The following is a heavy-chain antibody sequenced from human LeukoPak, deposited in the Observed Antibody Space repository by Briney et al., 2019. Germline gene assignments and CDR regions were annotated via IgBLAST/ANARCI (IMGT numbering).Heavy chain of an antibody. V-gene: IGHV4-61*01. CDR3: ARAKDGYNARGAFDI. D-gene: IGHD5-24*01. CDR1: GGSISSSNW. CDR2: IYYSGST. J-gene: IGHJ3*02. Sequence: SETLSLTCAVSGGSISSSNWWSWIRQPPGKGLEWIGYIYYSGSTNYNPSLKSRVTISVDTSKNQFSLKLSSVTAADTAVYYCARAKDGYNARGAFDIWGQGTMVTVSS.